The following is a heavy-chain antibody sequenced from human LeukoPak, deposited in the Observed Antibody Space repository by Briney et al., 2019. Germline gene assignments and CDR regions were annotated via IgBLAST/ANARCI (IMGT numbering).Heavy chain of an antibody. CDR2: IYPGDSDT. V-gene: IGHV5-51*01. CDR1: GYSFTSYW. J-gene: IGHJ4*02. D-gene: IGHD2-21*02. CDR3: ARHPGAYCGGDCYGHFDY. Sequence: GESLKISCKGSGYSFTSYWIGWVRQMPGEGLEWMGIIYPGDSDTRYSPSFQGQVTISADKSISTAYLQWSSLKASDTAMYYCARHPGAYCGGDCYGHFDYWGQGTLVTVSS.